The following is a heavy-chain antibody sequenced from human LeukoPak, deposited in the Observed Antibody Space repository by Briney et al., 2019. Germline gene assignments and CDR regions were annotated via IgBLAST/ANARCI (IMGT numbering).Heavy chain of an antibody. D-gene: IGHD5-18*01. J-gene: IGHJ4*02. CDR3: ASDTAMDPGDY. CDR1: GFTVSSNY. Sequence: GGSLRLSCAASGFTVSSNYMSWVRQAPGKGLEWVANIKQDGSEKYYVDSVKGRFTISRDNAKNSLYLQMNSLRAEDTAVYYCASDTAMDPGDYWGQGTLVTVSS. CDR2: IKQDGSEK. V-gene: IGHV3-7*03.